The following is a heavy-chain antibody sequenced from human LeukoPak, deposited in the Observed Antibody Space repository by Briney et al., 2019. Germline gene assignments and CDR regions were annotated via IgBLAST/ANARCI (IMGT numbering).Heavy chain of an antibody. CDR3: ARKVGKYSGWYNY. V-gene: IGHV3-7*01. J-gene: IGHJ4*02. Sequence: GGSLRLSCGASGFTFSSYWMTWVRQAPGKGLEWVANINQDGSGQYYVDSVKGRFTISRDNAKNSLSLQMNSLRAEDTAMYYCARKVGKYSGWYNYWGQETLVTVSS. CDR1: GFTFSSYW. D-gene: IGHD6-19*01. CDR2: INQDGSGQ.